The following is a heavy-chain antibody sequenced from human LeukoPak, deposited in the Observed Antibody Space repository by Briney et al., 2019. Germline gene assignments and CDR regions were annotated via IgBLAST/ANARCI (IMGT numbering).Heavy chain of an antibody. V-gene: IGHV4-59*08. Sequence: SETLSLTCTVSGGSISSYYWSWIRQPPGKGLEWIGYIYYSGSTNYNPSLKSRVTISEDTSKNQFSLKLSSVTAADTAVYYCARHISNYDFWSGYTGLYGMDVWGQGTTVTVSS. D-gene: IGHD3-3*01. CDR1: GGSISSYY. CDR3: ARHISNYDFWSGYTGLYGMDV. J-gene: IGHJ6*02. CDR2: IYYSGST.